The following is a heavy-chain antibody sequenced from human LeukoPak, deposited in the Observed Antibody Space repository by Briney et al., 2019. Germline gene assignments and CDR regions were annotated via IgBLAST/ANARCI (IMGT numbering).Heavy chain of an antibody. CDR3: AKTSLASAAMVFDY. D-gene: IGHD2-2*01. V-gene: IGHV3-30*18. Sequence: PGGSLRLSCAASGFTFSSYGMHWVRQAPGKGLEWVAVISYDGSNKYYADSVKGRFTISRDNSKNTLYLQMNSLRAEDTAVYYCAKTSLASAAMVFDYWGQGTLVTVSS. J-gene: IGHJ4*02. CDR2: ISYDGSNK. CDR1: GFTFSSYG.